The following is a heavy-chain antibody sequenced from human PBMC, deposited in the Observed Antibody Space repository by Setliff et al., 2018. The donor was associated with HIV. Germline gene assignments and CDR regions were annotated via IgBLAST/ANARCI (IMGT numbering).Heavy chain of an antibody. V-gene: IGHV4-38-2*02. D-gene: IGHD5-18*01. CDR3: ARSGEDTAIHWFDP. CDR2: IYYSGST. Sequence: SETLSLTCTVSGYSISSGYYWGWIRQPPGKGLEWIGSIYYSGSTYYNPSLKSRVTISVDTSKNQFSLKLSSVTAADTAVYYCARSGEDTAIHWFDPWGQGTLVTVPQ. J-gene: IGHJ5*02. CDR1: GYSISSGYY.